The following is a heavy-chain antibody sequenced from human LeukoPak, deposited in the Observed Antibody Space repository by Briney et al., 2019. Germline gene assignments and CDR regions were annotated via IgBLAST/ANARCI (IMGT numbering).Heavy chain of an antibody. V-gene: IGHV1-24*01. CDR3: ATVAYDSSGDAFDI. J-gene: IGHJ3*02. Sequence: ASVKGSCKVFGYTLTGLFMHWVRQAPGKGLGWMGGFDPEDGETIYAQKFQGRVTMTEDTSTDTAYMELSSLRSEDTAVYYCATVAYDSSGDAFDIWGQGTMVTVSS. CDR1: GYTLTGLF. CDR2: FDPEDGET. D-gene: IGHD3-22*01.